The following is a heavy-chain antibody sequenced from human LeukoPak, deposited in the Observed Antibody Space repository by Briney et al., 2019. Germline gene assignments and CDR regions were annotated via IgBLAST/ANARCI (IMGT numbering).Heavy chain of an antibody. V-gene: IGHV4-39*07. Sequence: PSETLSLTCTVSGGSISSSSYYWGWIRQPPGKGLEWIGSIYYSGSTYYNPSLKSRVTISVDTSKNQVSLKLSSVTAADTAVYYCARPAIGVRSYGWSPCFDYWGQGTLVTVSS. CDR3: ARPAIGVRSYGWSPCFDY. CDR1: GGSISSSSYY. CDR2: IYYSGST. D-gene: IGHD5-18*01. J-gene: IGHJ4*02.